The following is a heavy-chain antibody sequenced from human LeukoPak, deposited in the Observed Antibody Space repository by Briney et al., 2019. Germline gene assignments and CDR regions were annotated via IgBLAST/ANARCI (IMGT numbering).Heavy chain of an antibody. CDR3: ARGLAGDY. Sequence: GRSLRLSCAASGFTVSSNYMSWVRQAPGKGLEWVSVFYIGGSTYYADSVKGRFTISRDSSKNTLFLQMNSLRVEDTAVYYCARGLAGDYWGQGILVTVSS. CDR2: FYIGGST. J-gene: IGHJ4*02. V-gene: IGHV3-53*01. CDR1: GFTVSSNY.